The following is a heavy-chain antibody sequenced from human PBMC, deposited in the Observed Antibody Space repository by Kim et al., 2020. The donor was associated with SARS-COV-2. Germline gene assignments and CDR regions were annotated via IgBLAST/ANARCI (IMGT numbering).Heavy chain of an antibody. CDR2: INHSGST. CDR1: GGSFSGYY. CDR3: ARRGYSGRMGNYYYYGMDV. V-gene: IGHV4-34*01. D-gene: IGHD5-12*01. J-gene: IGHJ6*02. Sequence: SETLSLTCAVYGGSFSGYYWSWIRQPPGKGLEWIGEINHSGSTNYNPSLKSRVTISVDTSKNQFSLKLSSVTAADTAVYYCARRGYSGRMGNYYYYGMDVWGQGTTFTVSS.